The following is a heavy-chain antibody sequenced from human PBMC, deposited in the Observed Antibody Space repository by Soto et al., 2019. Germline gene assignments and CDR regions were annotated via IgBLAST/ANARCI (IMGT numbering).Heavy chain of an antibody. CDR2: IIPIFGTA. CDR3: ARGGLYSSSSGGLPPFGHYGMDV. CDR1: GGTFSSYA. Sequence: ASVKVSCKASGGTFSSYAISWVRQAPGQGLEWMGGIIPIFGTANYAQKFQGRVTITADESTSTAYMELSSLRSEGTAVYYCARGGLYSSSSGGLPPFGHYGMDVWGQGTTVTVSS. J-gene: IGHJ6*02. D-gene: IGHD6-6*01. V-gene: IGHV1-69*13.